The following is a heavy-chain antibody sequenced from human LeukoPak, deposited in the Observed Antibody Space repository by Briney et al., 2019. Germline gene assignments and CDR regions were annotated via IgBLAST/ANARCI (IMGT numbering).Heavy chain of an antibody. CDR3: ARDPYYYDSSGDH. CDR1: GFTFSVYS. D-gene: IGHD3-22*01. Sequence: GGSLRLSCAASGFTFSVYSMNWVRQAPGKGLEWVSYISSSSSTIYYADSVKGRLTISRDNAKNSLYLQMNSLRAEDTAVYYCARDPYYYDSSGDHWGQGTLVTVSS. J-gene: IGHJ4*02. CDR2: ISSSSSTI. V-gene: IGHV3-48*01.